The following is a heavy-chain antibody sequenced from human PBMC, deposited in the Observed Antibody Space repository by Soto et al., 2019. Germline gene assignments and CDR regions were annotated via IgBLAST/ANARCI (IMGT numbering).Heavy chain of an antibody. CDR3: ASRTRITIFGVVIRDGMDV. CDR2: INSDGSST. CDR1: GFTFSSYW. V-gene: IGHV3-74*01. D-gene: IGHD3-3*01. J-gene: IGHJ6*02. Sequence: GGSLRLSXAASGFTFSSYWMHWVRQAPGKGLVWVSRINSDGSSTSYADSVKGRFTISRDNAKNTLYLQMNSLRAEDTAVYYCASRTRITIFGVVIRDGMDVWGQGTTVTVSS.